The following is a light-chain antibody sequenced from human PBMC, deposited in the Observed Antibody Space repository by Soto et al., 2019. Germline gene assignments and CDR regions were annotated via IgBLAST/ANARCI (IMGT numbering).Light chain of an antibody. Sequence: QSALTQPASVSGSPGQSITISCTGTSSDVGAYNRVSWYQQHPGKAPKLMTYAVSNRPSGVSNRFSGSKSDNTASLTISGLQAEDEADYYCSSYTSSSSHVVFGGGTKLTVL. CDR2: AVS. CDR1: SSDVGAYNR. CDR3: SSYTSSSSHVV. J-gene: IGLJ2*01. V-gene: IGLV2-14*01.